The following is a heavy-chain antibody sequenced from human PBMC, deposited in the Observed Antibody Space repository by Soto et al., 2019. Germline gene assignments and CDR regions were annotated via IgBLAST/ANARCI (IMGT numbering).Heavy chain of an antibody. CDR2: ISSNGGST. Sequence: GGSLRLSCAASGFTFSSYAMHWVRQAPGKGLEYVSAISSNGGSTYYANSVKGRFTISRDNSKNTLYLQMGSLRAEDMAVYYCARYGSGSYSDYWGQGTLVTVSS. D-gene: IGHD3-10*01. J-gene: IGHJ4*02. CDR1: GFTFSSYA. V-gene: IGHV3-64*01. CDR3: ARYGSGSYSDY.